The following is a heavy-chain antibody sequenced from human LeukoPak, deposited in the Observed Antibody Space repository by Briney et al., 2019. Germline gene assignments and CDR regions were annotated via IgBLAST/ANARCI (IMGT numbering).Heavy chain of an antibody. CDR1: GNTFIGYW. CDR3: AREGQQLKHFDF. J-gene: IGHJ1*01. V-gene: IGHV1-46*01. Sequence: GASVKVSCTASGNTFIGYWIHWVRQAPGQGLEWMGAIHPRGDATICAQKFQGRVTTTRDTSTSTVYIELSSLTSEDTAVYYCAREGQQLKHFDFWGQGTLVTVSS. D-gene: IGHD6-13*01. CDR2: IHPRGDAT.